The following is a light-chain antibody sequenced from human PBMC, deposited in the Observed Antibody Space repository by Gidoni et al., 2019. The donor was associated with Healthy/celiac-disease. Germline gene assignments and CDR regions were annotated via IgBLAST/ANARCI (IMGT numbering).Light chain of an antibody. J-gene: IGKJ2*04. V-gene: IGKV3-15*01. CDR3: QQYNNWPPKSS. Sequence: EILMTQSPATLSVSPGERATLSCRASQSVSSNLAWYQQKPGQAPRLLIDGASTRATGIPARFSGSGSGTEFTLTISSLQSEDFAVYYCQQYNNWPPKSSFGQGTKLEIK. CDR1: QSVSSN. CDR2: GAS.